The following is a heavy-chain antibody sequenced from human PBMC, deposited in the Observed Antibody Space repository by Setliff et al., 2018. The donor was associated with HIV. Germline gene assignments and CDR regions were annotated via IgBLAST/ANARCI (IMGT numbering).Heavy chain of an antibody. D-gene: IGHD4-17*01. J-gene: IGHJ2*01. CDR2: IWYDGSNK. CDR3: AKAMGYGDYDWYFDL. V-gene: IGHV3-30*02. Sequence: GGSLRLSCAASGFTFSSYGIHWVRQAPGKGLEWVAVIWYDGSNKYYADSVKGRFTISRDNSKNTLYLQMNSLRAEDTAVYYCAKAMGYGDYDWYFDLWGCGTLVTVSS. CDR1: GFTFSSYG.